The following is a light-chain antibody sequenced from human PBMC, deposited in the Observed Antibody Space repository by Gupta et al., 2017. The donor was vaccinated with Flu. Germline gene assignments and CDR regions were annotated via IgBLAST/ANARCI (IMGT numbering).Light chain of an antibody. CDR1: RSISSN. CDR2: GAS. V-gene: IGKV3-15*01. Sequence: IAMPQSPVTLSVSPGESTTLSCRASRSISSNLAWYQQKPGQAPRLLIFGASTRAAGVPARFSGSGARTDFTLTIGRLQSEDSAVYYCQQEYDWPQTFGQGTKVEIK. CDR3: QQEYDWPQT. J-gene: IGKJ1*01.